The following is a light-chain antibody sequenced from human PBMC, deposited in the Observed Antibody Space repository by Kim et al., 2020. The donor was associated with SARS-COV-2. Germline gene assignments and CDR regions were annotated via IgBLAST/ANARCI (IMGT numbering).Light chain of an antibody. CDR1: SSNIGSNP. J-gene: IGLJ3*02. Sequence: QLVLTQPPSASGTPGQRVTISCSGTSSNIGSNPVSWYHQLPGTAPKILIFTNDQRPSGVPGRFSGSKSGTSASLAISGLQSEDEADYYCVAWDDGLKGWVFGGGTKLTVL. CDR2: TND. V-gene: IGLV1-44*01. CDR3: VAWDDGLKGWV.